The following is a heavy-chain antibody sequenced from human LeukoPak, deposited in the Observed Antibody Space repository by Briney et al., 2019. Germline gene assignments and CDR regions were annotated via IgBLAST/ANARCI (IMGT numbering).Heavy chain of an antibody. V-gene: IGHV4-39*07. J-gene: IGHJ2*01. CDR1: GGSISSSSYY. CDR3: ARRDSSSSWYFDL. CDR2: IYYSGST. D-gene: IGHD6-6*01. Sequence: SETLSLTSTVSGGSISSSSYYWGWIRQPPGKGLEWIGSIYYSGSTNYNPSPKSRVTISVGTSKNQFSLNLSSVTAADTAVYYCARRDSSSSWYFDLWGRGTLVTVSS.